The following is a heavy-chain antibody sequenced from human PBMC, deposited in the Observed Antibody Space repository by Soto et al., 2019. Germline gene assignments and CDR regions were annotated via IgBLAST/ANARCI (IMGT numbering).Heavy chain of an antibody. CDR2: IIPIFGTA. D-gene: IGHD1-1*01. CDR1: GGTFSSYA. V-gene: IGHV1-69*06. CDR3: ARWNGGNEQDYSSYGMDV. J-gene: IGHJ6*02. Sequence: QVQLVQSGAEVKKPGSSVKVSCKASGGTFSSYAISWVRQAPGQGLEWMGGIIPIFGTANHAQKFQGRVTITADKPPRTASRELRSLRPENRAVYYCARWNGGNEQDYSSYGMDVWGQGPTLTVSS.